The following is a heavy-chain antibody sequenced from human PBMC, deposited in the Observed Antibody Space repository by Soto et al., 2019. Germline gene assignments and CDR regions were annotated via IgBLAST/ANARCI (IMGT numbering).Heavy chain of an antibody. V-gene: IGHV3-7*03. CDR2: INQEGTEK. J-gene: IGHJ4*02. CDR3: PRVDELRVTGGWYERGNFDY. Sequence: EVQLLESGGTLVAPGESLRLSCAASGFTFSRYWLTWVRQAPGKGLEWVANINQEGTEKNYEDSLKGRFTISRDNAKSSLSLQMNSLSVEDTATYYCPRVDELRVTGGWYERGNFDYWGQGTQVIVSS. CDR1: GFTFSRYW. D-gene: IGHD6-19*01.